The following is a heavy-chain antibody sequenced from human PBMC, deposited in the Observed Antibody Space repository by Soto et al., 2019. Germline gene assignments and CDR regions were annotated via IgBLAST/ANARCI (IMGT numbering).Heavy chain of an antibody. Sequence: PSETLSLTCTVSGGSISSGDYYWSWIRQPPGKGLEWIGYIYYSGSTYYNPSLKSRVTISVDTSKNQFSLKLSSVTAADTAVYYCARGDHKAARPGFDPWGQGTLVTVSS. V-gene: IGHV4-30-4*01. CDR1: GGSISSGDYY. D-gene: IGHD6-6*01. CDR2: IYYSGST. CDR3: ARGDHKAARPGFDP. J-gene: IGHJ5*02.